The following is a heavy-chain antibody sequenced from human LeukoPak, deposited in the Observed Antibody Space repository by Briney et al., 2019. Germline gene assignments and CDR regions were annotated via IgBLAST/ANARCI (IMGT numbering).Heavy chain of an antibody. J-gene: IGHJ4*02. CDR3: AKGRIGEAGPEIDY. CDR2: ISHDGSSK. D-gene: IGHD6-19*01. Sequence: GGSLRLSCAASGFTFSTSGMHWVRQAPGKGLEWVAVISHDGSSKYYAGSVKGRFTISRDNSKNTLYLEMNSLRAEDTGVYYCAKGRIGEAGPEIDYWGQGNLTTVSS. V-gene: IGHV3-30*18. CDR1: GFTFSTSG.